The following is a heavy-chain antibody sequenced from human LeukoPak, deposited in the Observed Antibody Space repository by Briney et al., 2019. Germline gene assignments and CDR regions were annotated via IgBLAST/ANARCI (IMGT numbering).Heavy chain of an antibody. V-gene: IGHV1-8*03. J-gene: IGHJ4*02. Sequence: ASVKVSCKASGYTFTSYDINWVRQATGQGLEWMGWMNPNSGNTGYAQKFQGRITITRNTSISTAYMELSSLRSEDTAVYYCARERSQGGDTAMDHWGQGTLVTVSS. CDR3: ARERSQGGDTAMDH. CDR1: GYTFTSYD. CDR2: MNPNSGNT. D-gene: IGHD5-18*01.